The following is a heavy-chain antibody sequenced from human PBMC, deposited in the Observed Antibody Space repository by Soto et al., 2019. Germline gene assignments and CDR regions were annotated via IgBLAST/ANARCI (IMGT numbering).Heavy chain of an antibody. CDR1: GFTFSNAW. V-gene: IGHV3-15*01. J-gene: IGHJ4*02. CDR2: IKSKTDGGTT. Sequence: RLSFTASGFTFSNAWMSWVRQGPGNGLEWVGRIKSKTDGGTTYFGAPVKGRFSISRDDSKNTLYLQMNSLKTEDTAVYYCTKDDPIKKQWGPGPMVTV. CDR3: TKDDPIKKQ. D-gene: IGHD6-13*01.